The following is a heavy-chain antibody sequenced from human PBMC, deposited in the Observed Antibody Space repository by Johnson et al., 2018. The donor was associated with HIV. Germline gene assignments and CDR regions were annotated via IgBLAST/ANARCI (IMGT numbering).Heavy chain of an antibody. V-gene: IGHV3-30*19. J-gene: IGHJ3*02. CDR1: GFTFSIYG. Sequence: QVQLVESGGGVVQPGRSLRLSCATSGFTFSIYGMHWVRQAPGKGLEWVAVISYDGSNKYYADSVKGRFTISRDNSKNTVYLQMNSLRAEDTAVYYCAKDLRTTGAFDIWGQGTMVTVS. CDR3: AKDLRTTGAFDI. D-gene: IGHD1-1*01. CDR2: ISYDGSNK.